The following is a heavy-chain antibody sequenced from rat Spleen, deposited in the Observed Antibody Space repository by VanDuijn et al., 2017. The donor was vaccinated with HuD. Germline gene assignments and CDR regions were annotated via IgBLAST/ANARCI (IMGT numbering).Heavy chain of an antibody. V-gene: IGHV5-25*01. J-gene: IGHJ4*01. Sequence: EVQLVESGGGLVRPGRSLKLSCAASGFTFSNYYMAWVRQAPTKGLEWVASISVGAVNTYYRDSVKGRFTISRDNAKITLFLQMDSLRSEDTATYYCARHAGYYSGDYIMDAWGQGASVTVSS. CDR2: ISVGAVNT. D-gene: IGHD1-1*01. CDR3: ARHAGYYSGDYIMDA. CDR1: GFTFSNYY.